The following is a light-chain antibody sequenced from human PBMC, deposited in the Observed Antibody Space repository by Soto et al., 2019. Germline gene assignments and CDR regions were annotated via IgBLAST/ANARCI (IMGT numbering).Light chain of an antibody. CDR1: QGVGSY. Sequence: IGWTPYTATLSLSPGERATLSCRSSQGVGSYLAWYQHKPGQAPRLLIHRASSRATGIPDRISGSGSGTDFTLTISRLQPEDFALYYCQLYGSLPNAFGQGTLLAIK. CDR2: RAS. V-gene: IGKV3-20*01. CDR3: QLYGSLPNA. J-gene: IGKJ5*01.